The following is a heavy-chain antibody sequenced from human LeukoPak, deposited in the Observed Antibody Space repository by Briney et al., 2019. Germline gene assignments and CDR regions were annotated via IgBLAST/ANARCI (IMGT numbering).Heavy chain of an antibody. CDR3: AKDPSPGAGGTDNWFDP. CDR1: GFTFSSYG. Sequence: GGSLRLSCAASGFTFSSYGMHWVRQAPGKGLEWVAVISYDGSNKYYADSVKGRFTISRDNSKNTLYLQMNSLRAEDTAVYYCAKDPSPGAGGTDNWFDPWGQGTLVTVSS. D-gene: IGHD1-26*01. V-gene: IGHV3-30*18. J-gene: IGHJ5*02. CDR2: ISYDGSNK.